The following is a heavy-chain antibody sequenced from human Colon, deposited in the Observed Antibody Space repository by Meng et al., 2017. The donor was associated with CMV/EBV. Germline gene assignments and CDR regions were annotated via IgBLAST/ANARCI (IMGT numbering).Heavy chain of an antibody. CDR1: GFTFSSYA. Sequence: GESLKISCEASGFTFSSYAMIWVRRAPGKGLEWISYISGSSNTIYYADSVKGRFTTSRDNAMRSLYLQMNSLTAEDTAVYYCGACSSASCYMGGFWGQGTLVTVSS. J-gene: IGHJ1*01. CDR2: ISGSSNTI. D-gene: IGHD2-2*02. CDR3: GACSSASCYMGGF. V-gene: IGHV3-48*04.